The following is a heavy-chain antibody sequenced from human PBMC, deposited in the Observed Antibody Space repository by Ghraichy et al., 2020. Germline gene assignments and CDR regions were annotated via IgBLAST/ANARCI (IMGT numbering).Heavy chain of an antibody. V-gene: IGHV4-34*01. CDR2: VDHTGNA. D-gene: IGHD3-9*01. J-gene: IGHJ4*02. CDR1: GEALRGYY. Sequence: SQTLSLTCAVDGEALRGYYWHWLRQSPGRGQEWIGEVDHTGNANFNPSLESRLSMSAATAKKQFSVKRSSVTAADTAIYYCARGEQYSGWLLLAYFNYWSQGNLVTVSS. CDR3: ARGEQYSGWLLLAYFNY.